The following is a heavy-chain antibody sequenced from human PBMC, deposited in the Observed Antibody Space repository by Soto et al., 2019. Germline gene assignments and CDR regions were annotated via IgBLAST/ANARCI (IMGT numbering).Heavy chain of an antibody. J-gene: IGHJ3*01. CDR3: ARSPLSYDYVRQTWREVGDSFDV. V-gene: IGHV4-34*12. D-gene: IGHD3-10*02. CDR1: NSSLGAFH. Sequence: SETLSLTCAIYNSSLGAFHWTWIRQPPGKGLEWIGELIHGGSTNYNPSLKSRVTFSLDTSKSQFSLHVMSVTAADTAVYYCARSPLSYDYVRQTWREVGDSFDVWGRGTSVT. CDR2: LIHGGST.